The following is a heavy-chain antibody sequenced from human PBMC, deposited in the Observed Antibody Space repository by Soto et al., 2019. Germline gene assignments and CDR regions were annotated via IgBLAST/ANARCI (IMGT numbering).Heavy chain of an antibody. CDR3: ASGHCSSTSCYGSDYYYGLDV. D-gene: IGHD2-2*01. CDR1: GYTFTGYY. V-gene: IGHV1-2*02. J-gene: IGHJ6*02. CDR2: INPNSGDT. Sequence: ASVKVSCKASGYTFTGYYMHWVRQAPGQGLEWMGWINPNSGDTSYAQKVQGRVTMTMDTSITTAYMELSRLSSGDTAVYYCASGHCSSTSCYGSDYYYGLDVWGQGTTVTV.